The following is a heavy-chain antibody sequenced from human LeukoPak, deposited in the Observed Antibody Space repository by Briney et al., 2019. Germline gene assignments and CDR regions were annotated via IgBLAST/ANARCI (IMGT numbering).Heavy chain of an antibody. CDR2: IKSKTDGGTT. CDR1: GFTFSNAW. CDR3: TTSTEFGLYGMDV. D-gene: IGHD3-16*01. V-gene: IGHV3-15*01. Sequence: PGGSLRLSCAASGFTFSNAWMSWVRQAPGKGLEWVGRIKSKTDGGTTDYAAPVKGRFTISRDDSKDTLYLQMNSLKTEDTAVYYCTTSTEFGLYGMDVWGQGTTVTVSS. J-gene: IGHJ6*02.